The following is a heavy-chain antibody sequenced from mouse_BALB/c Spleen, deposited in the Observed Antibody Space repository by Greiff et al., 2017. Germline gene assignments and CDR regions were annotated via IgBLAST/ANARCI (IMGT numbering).Heavy chain of an antibody. J-gene: IGHJ2*01. D-gene: IGHD2-2*01. Sequence: VQLKESGPGLVKPSQSLSLTCTVTGYSITSDYAWNWIRQFPGNKLEWMGYISYSGSTSYNPSLKSRISITRDTSKNQFFLQLNSVTTEDTATYYCARRGLPFDYWGQGTTLTVSS. V-gene: IGHV3-2*02. CDR3: ARRGLPFDY. CDR1: GYSITSDYA. CDR2: ISYSGST.